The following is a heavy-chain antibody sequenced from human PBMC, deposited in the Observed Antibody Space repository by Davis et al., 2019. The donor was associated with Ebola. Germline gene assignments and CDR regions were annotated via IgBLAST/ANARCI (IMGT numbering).Heavy chain of an antibody. J-gene: IGHJ6*02. D-gene: IGHD3-22*01. CDR1: GYSFTSYW. CDR3: ARMGRYSSGYYRGAYYGMDV. Sequence: GESLKISCKGSGYSFTSYWISWVRQMPGKGLEWMGRIDPSDSYTNYSPSFQGHVTISADKSISTAYLQWSSLKASDTAMYYCARMGRYSSGYYRGAYYGMDVWGQGTTVTVSS. CDR2: IDPSDSYT. V-gene: IGHV5-10-1*01.